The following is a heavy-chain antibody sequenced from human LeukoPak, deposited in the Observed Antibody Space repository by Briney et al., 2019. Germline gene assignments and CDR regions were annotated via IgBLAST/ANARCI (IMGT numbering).Heavy chain of an antibody. CDR3: ARQRDYGDYYFDY. CDR2: IYYSGST. J-gene: IGHJ4*02. D-gene: IGHD4-17*01. V-gene: IGHV4-39*01. Sequence: PSETLSLTCTVSGGSISSSSYYWGWLRQPPGKGLEWIGSIYYSGSTYYNPSLKSRFTISVDTSKNQFSLKLSSVTAADTAVYYCARQRDYGDYYFDYWGQGTLVTVSS. CDR1: GGSISSSSYY.